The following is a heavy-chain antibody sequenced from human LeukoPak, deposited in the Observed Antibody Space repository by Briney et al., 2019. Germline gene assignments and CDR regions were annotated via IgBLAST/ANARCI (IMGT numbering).Heavy chain of an antibody. J-gene: IGHJ4*02. CDR3: ARSYYDILTGYDKVYYFDY. D-gene: IGHD3-9*01. V-gene: IGHV4-38-2*02. CDR1: GYSISSGYY. CDR2: IYHSGST. Sequence: SETLSLTCTVSGYSISSGYYWGWIRQPPGKGLEWIGSIYHSGSTHYNPSLKSRVTISVDTSKNQFSLKLSSVTAADTAVYYCARSYYDILTGYDKVYYFDYWGQGTLVTVSS.